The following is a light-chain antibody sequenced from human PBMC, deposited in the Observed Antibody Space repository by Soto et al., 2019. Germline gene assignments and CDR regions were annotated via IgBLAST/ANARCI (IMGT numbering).Light chain of an antibody. CDR1: SGHSSYI. CDR2: LEGSGSY. J-gene: IGLJ3*02. CDR3: ETWDSNTHV. Sequence: QLLLTQSSSASASLGSSVKLTCTLSSGHSSYIIAWHQQQPGKAPRYLMKLEGSGSYNKGSGVPDRFSGSSSGADRYLTISNLQFEDEADYYCETWDSNTHVFGGGTKLTVI. V-gene: IGLV4-60*02.